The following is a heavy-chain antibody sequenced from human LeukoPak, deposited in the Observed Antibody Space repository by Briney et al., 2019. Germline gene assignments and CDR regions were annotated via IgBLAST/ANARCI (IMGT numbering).Heavy chain of an antibody. J-gene: IGHJ4*02. Sequence: GGSLRLSCAASDFTVSTNYMTWVRQAPGKGLEWVSIIYSGGSAFYADSVWGRFTISRDNSKKTLYLQMNRLRADDTAVYYCAKSRVGYSGSYQSPFDYWGQGTLVTVSS. CDR1: DFTVSTNY. CDR3: AKSRVGYSGSYQSPFDY. CDR2: IYSGGSA. V-gene: IGHV3-66*01. D-gene: IGHD1-26*01.